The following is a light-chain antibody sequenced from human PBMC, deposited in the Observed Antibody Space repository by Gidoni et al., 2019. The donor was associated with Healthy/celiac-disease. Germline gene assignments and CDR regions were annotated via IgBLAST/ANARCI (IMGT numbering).Light chain of an antibody. J-gene: IGLJ7*01. Sequence: ASITCSGDKLGDKYACWYQQKPGQSPVLVIYQDSKRPSGIPERFSGSNSGNTATLTISGTQAMDEADYYCQAWDSSTAVFGGGTQLTVL. V-gene: IGLV3-1*01. CDR2: QDS. CDR1: KLGDKY. CDR3: QAWDSSTAV.